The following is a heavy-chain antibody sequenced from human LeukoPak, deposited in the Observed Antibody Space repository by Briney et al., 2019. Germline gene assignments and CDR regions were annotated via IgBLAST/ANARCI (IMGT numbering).Heavy chain of an antibody. CDR3: ARQYGGNGYYFDY. V-gene: IGHV4-61*02. J-gene: IGHJ4*02. CDR2: IYTSGST. D-gene: IGHD4-23*01. Sequence: PSETLSLTCTVSGGSLSSGSYYWSWIRQPAGKGLEWIGRIYTSGSTNYNPSLKSRVTISVDTSKNQFSLKLSSVTAADTAVYYCARQYGGNGYYFDYWGQGTLVTVSS. CDR1: GGSLSSGSYY.